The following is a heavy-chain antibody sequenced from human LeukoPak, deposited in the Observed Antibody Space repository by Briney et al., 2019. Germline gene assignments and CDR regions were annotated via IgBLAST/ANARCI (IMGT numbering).Heavy chain of an antibody. CDR2: ISSSSSYI. J-gene: IGHJ5*02. CDR1: GFTFSSYS. Sequence: KPGGSLRLSCAASGFTFSSYSMNWVRQAPGKGLEWVSSISSSSSYIYYADSVKGRFTISRDKAKNSLYLQMNSLRAEDTAVYYCARDSTRNWFDPWGQGTLVTVSS. D-gene: IGHD2-2*01. CDR3: ARDSTRNWFDP. V-gene: IGHV3-21*01.